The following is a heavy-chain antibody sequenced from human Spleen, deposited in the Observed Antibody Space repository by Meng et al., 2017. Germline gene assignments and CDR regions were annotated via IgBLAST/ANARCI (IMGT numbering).Heavy chain of an antibody. CDR2: IGGRPTTYPA. Sequence: LVESGGGWVRPWASLTLSVTVSVVSFSGSELHWCHQASGKGLGWFGRIGGRPTTYPAAYASPVRCRFPISRYHSRNPACLPMTSLKTEDSAVVYCTIYIRGHIWGQGTMVTVSS. J-gene: IGHJ3*02. D-gene: IGHD6-19*01. V-gene: IGHV3-73*02. CDR1: VVSFSGSE. CDR3: TIYIRGHI.